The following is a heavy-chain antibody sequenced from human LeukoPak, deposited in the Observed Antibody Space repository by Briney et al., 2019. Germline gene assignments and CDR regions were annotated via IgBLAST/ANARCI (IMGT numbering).Heavy chain of an antibody. CDR2: ISAYNGNT. J-gene: IGHJ4*02. Sequence: ASVKVSCKASGGTFSSYAISWVRQAPGQGLEWMGWISAYNGNTNYAQKLQGRVTMTTDTSTSTAYMELSRLRSDDTAVYYCARDGGIGGSWVDYWGQGTLVTVSS. CDR1: GGTFSSYA. CDR3: ARDGGIGGSWVDY. D-gene: IGHD3-16*01. V-gene: IGHV1-18*01.